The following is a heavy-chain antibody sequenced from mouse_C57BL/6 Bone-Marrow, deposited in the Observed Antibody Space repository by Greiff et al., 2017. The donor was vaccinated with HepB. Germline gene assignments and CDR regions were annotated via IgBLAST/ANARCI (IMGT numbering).Heavy chain of an antibody. D-gene: IGHD2-5*01. CDR3: ARPYSNLYYGDY. CDR2: ISSGRSTI. CDR1: GFTFSDYG. V-gene: IGHV5-17*01. J-gene: IGHJ2*01. Sequence: EVKLMESGGGLVKPGGSLKLSCAASGFTFSDYGMHWVRQAPEKGLEWVAYISSGRSTIYYADTVKGRYTISSENAKNTLFLQMTSLRSEVTAMYYCARPYSNLYYGDYGGQGTTRTVSS.